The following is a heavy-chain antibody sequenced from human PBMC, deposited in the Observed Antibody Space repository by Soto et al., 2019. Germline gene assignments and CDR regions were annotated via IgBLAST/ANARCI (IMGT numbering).Heavy chain of an antibody. CDR1: GFPVSSYA. CDR3: ATGGYYSLFDI. Sequence: GSLKLVCVAPGFPVSSYAMSWVRQTPGKGLEWVSGISGSGGRTYYADSVKGRFTISRDNSNNTLSLQMHILRVEDTAVYFCATGGYYSLFDIWGQGTMVTVSS. V-gene: IGHV3-23*01. D-gene: IGHD3-16*01. J-gene: IGHJ3*02. CDR2: ISGSGGRT.